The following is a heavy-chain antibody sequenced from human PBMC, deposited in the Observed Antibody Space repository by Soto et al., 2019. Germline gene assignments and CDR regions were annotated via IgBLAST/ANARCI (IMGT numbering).Heavy chain of an antibody. D-gene: IGHD4-4*01. CDR3: ARLGNGYYCFYGMDV. CDR1: GYSFTSYW. V-gene: IGHV5-10-1*01. CDR2: IDTCDSYT. Sequence: PGESLKIPCKGSGYSFTSYWISWVRQMPGKGLEWMGRIDTCDSYTNYSPSFQGHVTISPDQYISTAYLQCSSLEDSDTAMYDRARLGNGYYCFYGMDVWGQRTTVTVS. J-gene: IGHJ6*02.